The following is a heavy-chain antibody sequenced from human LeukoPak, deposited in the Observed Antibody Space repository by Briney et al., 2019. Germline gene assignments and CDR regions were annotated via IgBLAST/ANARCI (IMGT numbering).Heavy chain of an antibody. V-gene: IGHV6-1*01. Sequence: SQTPSLTCAISGDSVSSNSVTWNWIRQSPSRGLEWLGRTYYRSTWYNDYAVSVRGRITVNPDTSKNQFSLHLNSVTPEDTAVYYCARRLTQYDCFDPRGQGILVTVSS. CDR3: ARRLTQYDCFDP. D-gene: IGHD2-2*01. CDR1: GDSVSSNSVT. CDR2: TYYRSTWYN. J-gene: IGHJ5*02.